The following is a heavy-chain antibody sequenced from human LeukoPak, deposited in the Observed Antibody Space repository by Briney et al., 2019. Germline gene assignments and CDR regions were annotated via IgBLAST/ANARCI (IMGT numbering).Heavy chain of an antibody. CDR3: ARGTTLVTNYFDY. V-gene: IGHV1-69*13. CDR2: IIPILGTA. J-gene: IGHJ4*02. Sequence: GASVKVSCKASGGTFSSYAISWVRQAPGQGLEWMGGIIPILGTANYAQKFQGGVTITADESTSTAYMELSSLRSEDTAVYYCARGTTLVTNYFDYWGQGTLVTVSS. CDR1: GGTFSSYA. D-gene: IGHD5-18*01.